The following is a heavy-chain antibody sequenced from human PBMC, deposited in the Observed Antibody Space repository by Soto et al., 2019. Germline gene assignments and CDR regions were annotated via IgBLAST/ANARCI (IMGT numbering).Heavy chain of an antibody. V-gene: IGHV3-13*01. D-gene: IGHD3-10*01. CDR3: ARGKFGGINYYYYYYMDV. Sequence: EVQLVESGGGLVQPGGSLRLSCAASGFTFSSYDMHWVRQATGKGLEWVSAIGTAGDTYYPGSVQGRFTISRENAKNSLYLQMNSLRAGDTAVYYCARGKFGGINYYYYYYMDVWGKGTTVTVSS. CDR1: GFTFSSYD. CDR2: IGTAGDT. J-gene: IGHJ6*03.